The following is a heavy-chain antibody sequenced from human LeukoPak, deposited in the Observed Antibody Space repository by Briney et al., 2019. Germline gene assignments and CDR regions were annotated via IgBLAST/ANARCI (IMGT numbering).Heavy chain of an antibody. CDR3: ARGRYCSSTSCFVHYYYMDV. J-gene: IGHJ6*03. CDR2: IYYSGST. D-gene: IGHD2-2*01. CDR1: GGSISSGDYY. Sequence: SETLSLTCTVSGGSISSGDYYWSWIRQPPGKGLEWIGYIYYSGSTYYNPSLKSRVTLSVDTSKNQFSLKLSSVTAADTAVYYCARGRYCSSTSCFVHYYYMDVWGKGTTVTVSS. V-gene: IGHV4-30-4*08.